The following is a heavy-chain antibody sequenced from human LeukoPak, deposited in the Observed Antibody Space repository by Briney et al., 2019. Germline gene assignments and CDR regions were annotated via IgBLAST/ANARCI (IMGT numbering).Heavy chain of an antibody. V-gene: IGHV3-23*01. J-gene: IGHJ5*02. D-gene: IGHD1-26*01. CDR2: INGSGGST. CDR1: GFTFSSYA. CDR3: AKKYSTGLDP. Sequence: SGGSLRLSCAASGFTFSSYAMSWVRQAPGKGLEWVSDINGSGGSTYYADSVKGRLTISRDNSKNTLYLQMNSLRAEDTAVYYCAKKYSTGLDPRGQGTLVTVSS.